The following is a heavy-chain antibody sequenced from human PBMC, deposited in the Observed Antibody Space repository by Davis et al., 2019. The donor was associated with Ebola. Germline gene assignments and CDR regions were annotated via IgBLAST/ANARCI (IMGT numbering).Heavy chain of an antibody. Sequence: ASVKVSCKASGYTFTSYDINWVRQATGQGLEWMGWMNPNSGNTGYAQKFQGRVTMTRNTSISTAYMELSSLRSEDTAVYYCAIVVVSTHRAFDIWGQGTMVTVSS. CDR2: MNPNSGNT. D-gene: IGHD3-22*01. CDR1: GYTFTSYD. J-gene: IGHJ3*02. V-gene: IGHV1-8*01. CDR3: AIVVVSTHRAFDI.